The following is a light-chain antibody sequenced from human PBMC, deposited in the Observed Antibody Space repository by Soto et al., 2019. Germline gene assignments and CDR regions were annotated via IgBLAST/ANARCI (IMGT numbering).Light chain of an antibody. CDR2: KAS. CDR1: QSISSS. V-gene: IGKV1-5*03. J-gene: IGKJ2*01. CDR3: LQDYDCLYT. Sequence: GSVGIRDTINCRASQSISSSLAWYQQKTGKAPKLLIYKASSLESGVPSRFTGGVSVTDFTLTINDLQPEDVVTYCCLQDYDCLYTFWQGTKVDIK.